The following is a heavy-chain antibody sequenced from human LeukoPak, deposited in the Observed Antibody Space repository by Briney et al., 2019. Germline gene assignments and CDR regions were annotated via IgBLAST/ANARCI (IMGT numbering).Heavy chain of an antibody. CDR1: GFTFSSYN. J-gene: IGHJ3*02. V-gene: IGHV3-21*01. CDR2: ISYSSSYS. CDR3: ARHLDTAMVISAFDI. Sequence: GGSLRLSCAASGFTFSSYNMNWVRQAPGKGLEWVAYISYSSSYSYYIDSVKGRFIISRDNAKNSLYLQMNSLRAEDTAVYYCARHLDTAMVISAFDIWGQGTMVTVSS. D-gene: IGHD5-18*01.